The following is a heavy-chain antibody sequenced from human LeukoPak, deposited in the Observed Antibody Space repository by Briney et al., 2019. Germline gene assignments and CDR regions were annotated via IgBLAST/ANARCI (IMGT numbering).Heavy chain of an antibody. Sequence: ASVKVSCKASGYTFTSYGISWVRQAPGQGLEWMGWNSAYNGNTNYAQKLQGRVTMTTDTSTSTAYMELRSLRSDDTAVYYCARARKDIVVVPAAIGWFDPWGQGTLVTVSS. CDR3: ARARKDIVVVPAAIGWFDP. CDR1: GYTFTSYG. V-gene: IGHV1-18*01. D-gene: IGHD2-2*02. J-gene: IGHJ5*02. CDR2: NSAYNGNT.